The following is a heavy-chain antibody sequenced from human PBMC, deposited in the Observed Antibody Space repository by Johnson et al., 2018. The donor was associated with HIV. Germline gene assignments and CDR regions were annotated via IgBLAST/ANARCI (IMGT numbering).Heavy chain of an antibody. V-gene: IGHV3-66*01. Sequence: VQLVESGGGLVQPGGSLRLSCAASGLTVSSNYMSWVRQAPGKGLEWVSVIYSGDRTYSAVSVKGRFTISRDNSKNTLYLQMNSLRAEDTAVYYCARTNSGSYYHPGAFDIWGQGTMVTVSS. CDR3: ARTNSGSYYHPGAFDI. D-gene: IGHD3-10*01. J-gene: IGHJ3*02. CDR2: IYSGDRT. CDR1: GLTVSSNY.